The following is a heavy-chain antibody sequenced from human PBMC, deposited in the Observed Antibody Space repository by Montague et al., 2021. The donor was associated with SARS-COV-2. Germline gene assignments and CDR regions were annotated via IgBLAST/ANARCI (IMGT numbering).Heavy chain of an antibody. Sequence: SETLSLTCTVSGGSISSYYWSWIRQPPGKGLEWIGYIYYSGSTNYNPSLKSRVTISVDTSKNQFSLKLSSVTAADTAVYYCARGDVVTAMVYYFDYWGQGTLVTVSS. J-gene: IGHJ4*02. CDR3: ARGDVVTAMVYYFDY. D-gene: IGHD5-18*01. CDR2: IYYSGST. V-gene: IGHV4-59*01. CDR1: GGSISSYY.